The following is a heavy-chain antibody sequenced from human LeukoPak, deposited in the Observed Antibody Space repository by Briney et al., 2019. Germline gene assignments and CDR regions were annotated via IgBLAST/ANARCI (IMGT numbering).Heavy chain of an antibody. J-gene: IGHJ3*02. CDR3: TRDRRGGVYNPPSGAFDI. Sequence: SGGSLRLSCTASGFTFGDYAMSWFRPAPGKGLEWVGFIRSKAYGGTTEYAASVKGRFTISRDDSKSIAYLQMNSLKTEDTAVYYCTRDRRGGVYNPPSGAFDIWGQGTMVTVSS. D-gene: IGHD1-20*01. CDR1: GFTFGDYA. V-gene: IGHV3-49*03. CDR2: IRSKAYGGTT.